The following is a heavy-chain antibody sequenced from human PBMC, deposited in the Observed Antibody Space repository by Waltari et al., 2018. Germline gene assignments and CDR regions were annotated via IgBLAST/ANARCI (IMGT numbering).Heavy chain of an antibody. Sequence: EVQLVESGGGLVQPGGSRRGAGAASGFTFIRYWMHWVRQAPGKGLVWVSRINSDGSGTISADSVKGRFTISRDNAKNTLYLQLNSLRVEDTAVYYCAREPSPDSSGYFYYYMDVWGKGTTVTVSS. J-gene: IGHJ6*03. V-gene: IGHV3-74*01. CDR2: INSDGSGT. CDR3: AREPSPDSSGYFYYYMDV. D-gene: IGHD3-22*01. CDR1: GFTFIRYW.